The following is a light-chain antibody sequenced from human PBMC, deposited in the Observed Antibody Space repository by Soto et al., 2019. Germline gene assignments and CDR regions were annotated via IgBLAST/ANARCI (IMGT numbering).Light chain of an antibody. CDR2: LAS. CDR1: QSVSGNY. CDR3: HQYGDAPQS. J-gene: IGKJ2*01. V-gene: IGKV3-20*01. Sequence: NVLAQSPGTLSLSPGERATLSCRASQSVSGNYFAWYQQKPGQAPRLLIYLASTRANGIPDRFSGSGSGPDFTLSISRLEPEDSAVYYCHQYGDAPQSFGQGTKLEIK.